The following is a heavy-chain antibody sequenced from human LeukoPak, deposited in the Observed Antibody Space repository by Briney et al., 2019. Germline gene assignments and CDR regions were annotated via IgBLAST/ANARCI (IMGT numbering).Heavy chain of an antibody. CDR2: IWYDGSNE. CDR1: GFTFQNYG. J-gene: IGHJ2*01. CDR3: AREVQYLGPVWYFDL. V-gene: IGHV3-33*01. Sequence: GKSLRLSCAASGFTFQNYGMNWVRQAPGKGLEWVALIWYDGSNEYYADSLKGRLTISRDNSKSTLYLQIDSPRADDTAVYYCAREVQYLGPVWYFDLWGRDTLVTVSS. D-gene: IGHD4-11*01.